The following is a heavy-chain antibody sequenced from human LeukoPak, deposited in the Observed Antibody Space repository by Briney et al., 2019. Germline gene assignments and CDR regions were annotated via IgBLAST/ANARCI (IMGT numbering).Heavy chain of an antibody. CDR1: GYTFNSYG. J-gene: IGHJ6*02. CDR2: VSAYSGNT. D-gene: IGHD3-3*01. V-gene: IGHV1-18*01. Sequence: ASVKVSCKASGYTFNSYGISWVRQAPGQGLEWMGWVSAYSGNTNYAQNLQGRVTMTTDTSTSTAYMELRSLRFDDTAVYYCARDDLYYDFWSGYYGDYYGMDVWGQGTTVTVSS. CDR3: ARDDLYYDFWSGYYGDYYGMDV.